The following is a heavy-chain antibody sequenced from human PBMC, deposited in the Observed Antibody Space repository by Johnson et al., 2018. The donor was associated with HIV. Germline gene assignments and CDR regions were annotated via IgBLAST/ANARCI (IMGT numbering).Heavy chain of an antibody. D-gene: IGHD4-17*01. J-gene: IGHJ3*02. CDR1: GFTVSSNY. V-gene: IGHV3-66*01. CDR2: FYSGGFT. CDR3: ARGGYGEVFDI. Sequence: VQLVESGGGLVQPGGSLRLSCAASGFTVSSNYMSWVRQAPGKGLEWVSAFYSGGFTYYADAVKGRFTISRDNSKNTLYLQMNSLRAEDTAVYYCARGGYGEVFDIWGQGTMVTVSS.